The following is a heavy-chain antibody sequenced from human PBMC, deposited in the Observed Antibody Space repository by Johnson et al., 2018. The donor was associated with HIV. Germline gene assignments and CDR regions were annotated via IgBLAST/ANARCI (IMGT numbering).Heavy chain of an antibody. CDR3: AREGESLLDAFDI. CDR1: GFTFRNYG. CDR2: VSFDGSNK. D-gene: IGHD3-16*01. V-gene: IGHV3-30-3*01. Sequence: QMQLVESGGGVVQPGRSLRLSCAASGFTFRNYGMHWVRQAPGKGLEWVASVSFDGSNKYYADSVKGRFTISRDNSKNTLYLQMISLRTEDTAVYYCAREGESLLDAFDIWGQGTMVTVSA. J-gene: IGHJ3*02.